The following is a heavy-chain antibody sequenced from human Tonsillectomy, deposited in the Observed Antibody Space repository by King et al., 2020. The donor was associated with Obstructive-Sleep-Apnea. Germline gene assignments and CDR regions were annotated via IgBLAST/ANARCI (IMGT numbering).Heavy chain of an antibody. CDR1: GFTFSNYG. CDR3: ARGSYSSGWEGDY. Sequence: QLVQSGGGVVQPGRSLRLSCAASGFTFSNYGMHWVRQAPGKGLEWVAFIRYDGSNKYYGDSVKGRLTISRDNSKNTQYLQMNSLRPEDTAVYYCARGSYSSGWEGDYWGQGTLVIVSS. D-gene: IGHD6-19*01. CDR2: IRYDGSNK. J-gene: IGHJ4*02. V-gene: IGHV3-30*02.